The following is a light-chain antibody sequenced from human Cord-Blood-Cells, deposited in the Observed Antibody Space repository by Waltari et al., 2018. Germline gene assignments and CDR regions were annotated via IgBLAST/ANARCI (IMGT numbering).Light chain of an antibody. CDR3: QQSYSTPRT. CDR1: QSIRSY. CDR2: AAS. J-gene: IGKJ1*01. Sequence: DIQMTQSPSSLSASLGDRVTITCRASQSIRSYLNWYQQKPGKAPKLLIYAASSLQSGVPSRFSGSGSGTDFTLTISSLQPEDFATYYCQQSYSTPRTFGQGTKVEIK. V-gene: IGKV1-39*01.